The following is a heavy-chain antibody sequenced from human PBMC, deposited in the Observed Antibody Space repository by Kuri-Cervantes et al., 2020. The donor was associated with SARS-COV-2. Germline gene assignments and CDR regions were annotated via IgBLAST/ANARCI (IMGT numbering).Heavy chain of an antibody. J-gene: IGHJ4*02. D-gene: IGHD2-21*01. CDR3: AKAYCGGDCCSEYFDY. V-gene: IGHV3-21*04. CDR2: ISSSSSYI. CDR1: GFTFSSYA. Sequence: GESLKISCAACGFTFSSYAMHWVRQAPGKGLEWVSSISSSSSYIYYADSVKGRFTISRDNSKNTLYLQMNSLRAEDTAVYYCAKAYCGGDCCSEYFDYWGQGTLVTVSS.